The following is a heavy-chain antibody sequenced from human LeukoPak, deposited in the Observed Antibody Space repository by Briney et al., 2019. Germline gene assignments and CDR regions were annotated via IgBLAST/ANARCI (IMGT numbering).Heavy chain of an antibody. CDR1: GFTFSSYS. CDR3: ARGLGSWTKYYFDY. D-gene: IGHD3-10*01. V-gene: IGHV3-21*01. Sequence: GGSLRLSCAASGFTFSSYSMNWVRQAPGKGLEWVSSISSSSSYIYYAGSVKGRFTISRDNTKNSLYLQMNSLRAEDTAVYYCARGLGSWTKYYFDYWGQGTLVTVSS. CDR2: ISSSSSYI. J-gene: IGHJ4*02.